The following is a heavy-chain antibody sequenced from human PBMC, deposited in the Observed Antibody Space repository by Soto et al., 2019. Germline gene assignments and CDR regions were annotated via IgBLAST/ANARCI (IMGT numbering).Heavy chain of an antibody. J-gene: IGHJ5*02. D-gene: IGHD2-15*01. CDR2: INHSGST. V-gene: IGHV4-34*01. CDR3: ARGPPIQYCSGGSCYSRLFDP. Sequence: PSETLSVTCAVYGGSFSDYYWSWIRQPPGKGLEWIGEINHSGSTNYNPSLKSRVTISVDTSKNQFSLKLSSVTAADTAVYYCARGPPIQYCSGGSCYSRLFDPRGPGSLVTVSS. CDR1: GGSFSDYY.